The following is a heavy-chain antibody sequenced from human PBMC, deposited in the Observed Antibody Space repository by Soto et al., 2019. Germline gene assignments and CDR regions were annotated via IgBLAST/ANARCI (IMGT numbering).Heavy chain of an antibody. J-gene: IGHJ4*02. Sequence: GSGPTLVNPRQTLTLTCTFSGFSLTTSGVGVGWIRQSPGKAPEWLALIYWDDDKRYSPSLKSRLTITKDTSKNQVVLTMADLDPADTATYYCAHRVLRTVFGLVTTTAIYFDFWGQGTPVTVSS. CDR1: GFSLTTSGVG. CDR2: IYWDDDK. D-gene: IGHD3-3*01. CDR3: AHRVLRTVFGLVTTTAIYFDF. V-gene: IGHV2-5*02.